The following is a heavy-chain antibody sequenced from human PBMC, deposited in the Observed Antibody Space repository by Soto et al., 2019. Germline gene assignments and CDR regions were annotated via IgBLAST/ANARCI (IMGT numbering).Heavy chain of an antibody. CDR3: ARDDGYSSGWYRPAFDY. CDR2: INSDGSST. CDR1: GFTFSSYW. V-gene: IGHV3-74*01. D-gene: IGHD6-19*01. Sequence: EVQLVESGGGLVQPGGSLRLSCAASGFTFSSYWMHWVRQAPGKGLVWVSRINSDGSSTSYADSVKGRFTISSDNAKNMLYLQMNSLRAEDTAVYYCARDDGYSSGWYRPAFDYWGQGTLVTVSS. J-gene: IGHJ4*02.